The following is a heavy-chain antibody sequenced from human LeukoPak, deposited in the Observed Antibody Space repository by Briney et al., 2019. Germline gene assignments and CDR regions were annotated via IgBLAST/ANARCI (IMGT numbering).Heavy chain of an antibody. CDR2: ISYDGSNK. CDR1: GFTFSSYA. V-gene: IGHV3-30-3*01. CDR3: ARESYGDYLPGY. D-gene: IGHD4-17*01. Sequence: GGSLRLSCAASGFTFSSYAMHWVRQAPGEGLEWVAVISYDGSNKYYADSVKGRFTISRDNSKNTLYLQMNSLRAEDTAVYYCARESYGDYLPGYWGQGTLVTVSS. J-gene: IGHJ4*02.